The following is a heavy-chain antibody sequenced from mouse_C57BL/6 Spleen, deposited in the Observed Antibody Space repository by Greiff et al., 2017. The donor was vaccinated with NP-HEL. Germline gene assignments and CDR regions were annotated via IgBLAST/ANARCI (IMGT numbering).Heavy chain of an antibody. CDR3: ARRNYSNYSFDY. Sequence: VQLQQPGAELVMPGASVKLSCKASGYTFTSYWMHWVKQRPGQGLEWIGEIDPSDSYTNYNQKFKGKSTLTVDKSSSTAYMQLSSLTSEDSAVYYCARRNYSNYSFDYWGQGTTLTVSS. CDR1: GYTFTSYW. CDR2: IDPSDSYT. J-gene: IGHJ2*01. V-gene: IGHV1-69*01. D-gene: IGHD2-5*01.